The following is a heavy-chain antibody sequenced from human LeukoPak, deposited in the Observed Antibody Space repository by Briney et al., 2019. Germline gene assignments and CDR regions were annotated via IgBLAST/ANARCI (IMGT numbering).Heavy chain of an antibody. J-gene: IGHJ4*02. V-gene: IGHV4-59*08. CDR3: ARYPMVRGVMIRSPLYFDY. D-gene: IGHD3-10*01. CDR2: IYDEGNT. CDR1: GGSISGYY. Sequence: SETLSLTCTVSGGSISGYYWSWVRQSSGKGLEWIANIYDEGNTKKNPSLKSRVTISRDMSKNQVSLKLTSVTAADTAIYYCARYPMVRGVMIRSPLYFDYWGQGTLVTVSS.